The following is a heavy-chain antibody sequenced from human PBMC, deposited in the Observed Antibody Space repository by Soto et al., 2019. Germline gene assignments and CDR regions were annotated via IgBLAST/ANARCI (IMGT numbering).Heavy chain of an antibody. CDR1: GFTVSSKY. CDR3: ARDDVLCDGGRCYGIPLDV. J-gene: IGHJ6*04. Sequence: GGSLRLSCAASGFTVSSKYMTWVRQAPGKGLEWVSLIQSGGTTYYADSVKGRFTISRDTSENTLHLQMDSLRVEDTAVYYCARDDVLCDGGRCYGIPLDVWGKGTTETVSS. V-gene: IGHV3-66*01. CDR2: IQSGGTT. D-gene: IGHD2-15*01.